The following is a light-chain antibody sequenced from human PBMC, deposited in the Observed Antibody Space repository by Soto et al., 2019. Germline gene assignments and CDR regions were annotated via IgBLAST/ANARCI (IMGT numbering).Light chain of an antibody. CDR2: DAS. J-gene: IGKJ4*01. V-gene: IGKV1-33*01. CDR1: QDISNY. Sequence: DIQMTQSPSSLSASVGDRVTITCQASQDISNYLNWYQQKPGKAPKLLIFDASNVETGVPSRFSGSGSGTDFTFTIHSLQPEDAATYYCQQYEDFPLTFGGGTKVGIK. CDR3: QQYEDFPLT.